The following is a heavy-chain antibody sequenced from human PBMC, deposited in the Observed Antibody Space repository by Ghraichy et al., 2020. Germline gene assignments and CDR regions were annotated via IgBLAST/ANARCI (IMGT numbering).Heavy chain of an antibody. CDR3: ARDRSSYSYDSGGGPFDI. Sequence: SVKVSCKASGGTFSGYTISWVRQAPGQGLEWMGGIIPMFGPPNYAQKFQGRVTLIADESTNTAYMELSSLRSEDTALYFCARDRSSYSYDSGGGPFDIWGLGTMVTVSS. CDR2: IIPMFGPP. V-gene: IGHV1-69*13. CDR1: GGTFSGYT. J-gene: IGHJ3*02. D-gene: IGHD3-22*01.